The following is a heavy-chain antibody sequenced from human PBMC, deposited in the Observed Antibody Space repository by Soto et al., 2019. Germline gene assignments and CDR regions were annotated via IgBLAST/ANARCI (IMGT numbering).Heavy chain of an antibody. V-gene: IGHV3-23*01. D-gene: IGHD3-22*01. Sequence: GGSLRLSCAASGFTFSSYAMSWVRQAPGKGLEWVSAISGSGGSTYYADSVKGRFTISRDNSKNTLYLQMNSLRAEDTAVYYCAKESSNYYDSSGYYYYYYGMDVWGQGTTVTVSS. J-gene: IGHJ6*02. CDR2: ISGSGGST. CDR1: GFTFSSYA. CDR3: AKESSNYYDSSGYYYYYYGMDV.